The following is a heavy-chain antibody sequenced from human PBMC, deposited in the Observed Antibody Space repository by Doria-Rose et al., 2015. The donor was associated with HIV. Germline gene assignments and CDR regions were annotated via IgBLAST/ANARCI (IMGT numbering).Heavy chain of an antibody. CDR3: ARGLLRGGWNDVDYYYGMDV. V-gene: IGHV4-34*01. CDR1: GGSFSGYY. J-gene: IGHJ6*02. D-gene: IGHD1-1*01. CDR2: IHHSGST. Sequence: VQLQQWDAGLVKPSETLSLTCAVFGGSFSGYYWSWIRQPPGKGLEWIGEIHHSGSTNYQTYLQSRVTISLDTSKNLFSLKLSSVTAADTAVYYCARGLLRGGWNDVDYYYGMDVWGQGTTVTVSS.